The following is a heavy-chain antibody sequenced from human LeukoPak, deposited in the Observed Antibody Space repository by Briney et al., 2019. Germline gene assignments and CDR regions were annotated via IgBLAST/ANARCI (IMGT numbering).Heavy chain of an antibody. J-gene: IGHJ6*02. D-gene: IGHD3-3*01. Sequence: PGRSLRLSCAASGFTFSSYGMHWVRQAPGKGLEWVAVISYDGSNKYYADSVKGRFTISRDNSKSTLYLQMNSLRAEDTAVYYCARGYYDFWSGYCPAQYYYYYGMDVWGQGTTVTVSS. CDR1: GFTFSSYG. CDR3: ARGYYDFWSGYCPAQYYYYYGMDV. V-gene: IGHV3-30*03. CDR2: ISYDGSNK.